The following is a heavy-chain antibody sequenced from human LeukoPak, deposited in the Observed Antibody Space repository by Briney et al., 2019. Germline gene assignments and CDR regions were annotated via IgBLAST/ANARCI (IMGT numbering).Heavy chain of an antibody. CDR2: KKHYGSEN. J-gene: IGHJ4*02. Sequence: VGSLRLSSAASGFTLCSDWMSWGRQAPRKRRGWVANKKHYGSENYYGGTVNGEFTNSRDNAKNSLYRQMNSLRAENTAVYYCASYNYYDSSGYYGRVYWGQGTLVTVSS. D-gene: IGHD3-22*01. V-gene: IGHV3-7*01. CDR3: ASYNYYDSSGYYGRVY. CDR1: GFTLCSDW.